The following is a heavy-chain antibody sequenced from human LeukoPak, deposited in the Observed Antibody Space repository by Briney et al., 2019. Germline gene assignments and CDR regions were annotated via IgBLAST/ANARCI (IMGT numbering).Heavy chain of an antibody. D-gene: IGHD3-10*02. CDR1: GYSISSGYY. J-gene: IGHJ3*02. Sequence: PSETLSLTCSVSGYSISSGYYWGWIRQSPGKGLQWIGSIYYNPSLRSRLTISVDTFKDQFSLKLTSVTAADTAVYYCARGRDYVTDAFDICGPGTMVTVSS. CDR3: ARGRDYVTDAFDI. V-gene: IGHV4-38-2*02. CDR2: I.